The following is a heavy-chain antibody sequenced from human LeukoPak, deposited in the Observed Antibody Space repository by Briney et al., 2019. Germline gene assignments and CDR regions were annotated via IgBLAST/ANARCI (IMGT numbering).Heavy chain of an antibody. CDR3: ARDYYDSSGYYYLDY. D-gene: IGHD3-22*01. CDR2: ISSSGSTI. J-gene: IGHJ4*02. Sequence: GGSLRLSCAASGFTFSSYEMNWVRQAPGKGLEWVSYISSSGSTIYYADSVKGRFTISRGNAKNSLYLQMNSLRAEDTAVYYCARDYYDSSGYYYLDYWGQGTLVTVSS. CDR1: GFTFSSYE. V-gene: IGHV3-48*03.